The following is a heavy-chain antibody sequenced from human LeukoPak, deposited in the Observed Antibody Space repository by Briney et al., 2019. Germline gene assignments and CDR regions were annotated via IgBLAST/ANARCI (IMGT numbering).Heavy chain of an antibody. D-gene: IGHD3-16*02. J-gene: IGHJ4*02. CDR3: ARDLTYDYVWGSYRAPGCYFDY. V-gene: IGHV3-7*01. CDR2: IKQDGSEK. CDR1: GFTFSSYW. Sequence: GGSLRLSCAASGFTFSSYWMSWVRQAPGKGLEWVANIKQDGSEKYYVDSVKGRFTISRDNAKNSLYLQMNNLRAEDTAVYYCARDLTYDYVWGSYRAPGCYFDYWGQGTLVTVSS.